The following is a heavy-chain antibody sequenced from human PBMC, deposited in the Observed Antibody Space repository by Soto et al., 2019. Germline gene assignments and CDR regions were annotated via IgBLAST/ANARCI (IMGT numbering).Heavy chain of an antibody. V-gene: IGHV1-18*04. J-gene: IGHJ4*02. CDR3: ARGRHRNPDY. Sequence: ASVKVSFKTSGYTFIKFGITWLRQAPGQGLEWVGKIRGYNGDTNYAPKLQGRVTMTTDTSTSTAYLELRTLRSDDTAVYYCARGRHRNPDYWGQGTLVTVSS. D-gene: IGHD4-4*01. CDR1: GYTFIKFG. CDR2: IRGYNGDT.